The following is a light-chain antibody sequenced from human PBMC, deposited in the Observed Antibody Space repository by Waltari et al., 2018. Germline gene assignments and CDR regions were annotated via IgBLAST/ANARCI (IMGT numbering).Light chain of an antibody. CDR3: QHNYGTPYS. CDR1: ENVNNY. J-gene: IGKJ2*03. V-gene: IGKV1-39*01. Sequence: IQMTQSPSSLSASVGDRFTITCRASENVNNYLNWYQQKPGKAPKLLIYKASTLQSGVPSRFSGSGSGTDYTFTISSLQSEDVATYYCQHNYGTPYSFGQGTKVEIK. CDR2: KAS.